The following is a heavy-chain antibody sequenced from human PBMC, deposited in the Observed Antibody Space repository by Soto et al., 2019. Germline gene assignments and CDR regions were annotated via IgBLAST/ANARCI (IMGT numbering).Heavy chain of an antibody. V-gene: IGHV4-4*02. CDR2: IHYRGDT. J-gene: IGHJ5*02. CDR3: ARLPTAYPNWFDP. CDR1: GGSLGTSNW. D-gene: IGHD3-16*01. Sequence: QVQLRETGPGLVKPSGTLSLICSVSGGSLGTSNWWSWVRQSPGKGLEWMGNIHYRGDTYFNPSLGSRLFMSFDTSNNQFSLKLTSVTAADTAVYYCARLPTAYPNWFDPWGQGTLVTVSS.